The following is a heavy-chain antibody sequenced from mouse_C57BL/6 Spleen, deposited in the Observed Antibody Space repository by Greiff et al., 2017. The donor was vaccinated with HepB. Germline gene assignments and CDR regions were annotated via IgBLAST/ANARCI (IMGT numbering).Heavy chain of an antibody. CDR2: ISYDGSN. CDR1: GYSITSGYY. Sequence: EVKLVESGPGLVKPSQSLSLTCSVTGYSITSGYYWNWIRQFPGNKLEWMGYISYDGSNNYNPSLKNRISITRDTSKNQFFLKLNSVTTEDTATYYCASHYYDYGKGIDYWGQGTTLTVSS. V-gene: IGHV3-6*01. D-gene: IGHD2-4*01. CDR3: ASHYYDYGKGIDY. J-gene: IGHJ2*01.